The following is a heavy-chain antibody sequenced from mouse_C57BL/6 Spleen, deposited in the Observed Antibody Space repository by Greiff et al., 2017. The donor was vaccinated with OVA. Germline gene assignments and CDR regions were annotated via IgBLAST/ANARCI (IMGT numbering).Heavy chain of an antibody. CDR2: ISSGSSTI. CDR3: ASFRYYYYAMDY. Sequence: EVKLVESGGGLVKPGGSLKLSCAASGFTFSDYGMHWVRQAPEKGLEWVAYISSGSSTIYYADTVKGRFTISRDNAKNTLFLQMTSLRSEDTAMYYCASFRYYYYAMDYWGQGTSVTVSS. D-gene: IGHD1-1*01. J-gene: IGHJ4*01. CDR1: GFTFSDYG. V-gene: IGHV5-17*01.